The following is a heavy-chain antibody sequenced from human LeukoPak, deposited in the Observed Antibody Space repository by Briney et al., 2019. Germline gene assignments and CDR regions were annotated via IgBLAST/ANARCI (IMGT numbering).Heavy chain of an antibody. CDR3: ARTGTAPYSSSWYGGFVY. V-gene: IGHV1-2*04. CDR1: GYTFTGYY. D-gene: IGHD6-13*01. CDR2: INPNSGGT. J-gene: IGHJ4*02. Sequence: ASVKVSCKASGYTFTGYYMHWVRQAPGQGLEWMGWINPNSGGTNYAQKFQGWVTMTRDTSISTAYMELSSLRSEDTAVHYCARTGTAPYSSSWYGGFVYWGQGTLVTVSS.